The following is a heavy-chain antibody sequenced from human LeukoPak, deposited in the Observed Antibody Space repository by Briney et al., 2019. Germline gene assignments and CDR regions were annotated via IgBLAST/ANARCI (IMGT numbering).Heavy chain of an antibody. D-gene: IGHD5-24*01. CDR2: IFYSGST. V-gene: IGHV4-39*01. CDR3: ARPTFGVGYNNFDY. J-gene: IGHJ4*02. CDR1: GGSISSSSYS. Sequence: KPSETLSLTCTVSGGSISSSSYSRGWIRQPPGKGLEWIGSIFYSGSTYYNPSLKSRVTISLDTSKNQFSLKVSSVTAAATAVYYCARPTFGVGYNNFDYWGQGTLVTVSS.